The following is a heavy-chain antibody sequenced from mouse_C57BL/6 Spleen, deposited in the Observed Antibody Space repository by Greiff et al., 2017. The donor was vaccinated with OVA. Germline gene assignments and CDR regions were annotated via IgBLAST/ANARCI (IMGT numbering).Heavy chain of an antibody. CDR3: TRSSYSPWFAY. CDR1: GYTFTDYE. D-gene: IGHD2-12*01. J-gene: IGHJ3*01. CDR2: IDPETGGT. V-gene: IGHV1-15*01. Sequence: LEESGAELVRPGASVTLSCKASGYTFTDYEMHWVKQTPVHGLEWIGAIDPETGGTAYNQKFKGKAILTADKSSSTAYMELRSLTSEDSAVYYCTRSSYSPWFAYWGQGTLVTVSA.